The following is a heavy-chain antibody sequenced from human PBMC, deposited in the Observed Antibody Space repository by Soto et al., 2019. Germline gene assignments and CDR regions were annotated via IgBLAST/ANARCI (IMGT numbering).Heavy chain of an antibody. CDR2: ISGSGGST. CDR1: GFTFSSYA. Sequence: PGGSLRLSCAASGFTFSSYAMSWVRQAPGKGLEWVSAISGSGGSTYYADSVKGRFTISRDNSKNTLYLQMNSLRAEDTAVYYCAKEAIHYYDSSGYYDYWGQGTLVTVSS. V-gene: IGHV3-23*01. D-gene: IGHD3-22*01. J-gene: IGHJ4*02. CDR3: AKEAIHYYDSSGYYDY.